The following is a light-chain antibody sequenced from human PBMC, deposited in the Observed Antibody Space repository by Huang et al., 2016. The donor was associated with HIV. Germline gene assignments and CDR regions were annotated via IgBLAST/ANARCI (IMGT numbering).Light chain of an antibody. V-gene: IGKV3-15*01. J-gene: IGKJ1*01. CDR3: QQYNNWPPWT. CDR1: QSISSN. Sequence: EVVMTQSPATLSVSPGKRVTLSCRASQSISSNLAWYQQKPGQAPRLLIYGASTRATGIPARFGGSRSGTEFTLTISSRQSEDFALYYCQQYNNWPPWTFGQGTRVEIK. CDR2: GAS.